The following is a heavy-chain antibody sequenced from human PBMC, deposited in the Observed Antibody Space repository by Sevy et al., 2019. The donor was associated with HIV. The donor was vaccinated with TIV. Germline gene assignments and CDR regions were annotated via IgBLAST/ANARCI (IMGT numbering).Heavy chain of an antibody. Sequence: SETLSLTCAVSGYSINSGYYWGWIRQPPGKGLKWIGSLYHDGSTSFKPSLKSRVTISVDTSKNQFSLKLTSVTAADTAVYYCARGGYYDTSGYYSHYFDYWGQGTLVTVSS. CDR2: LYHDGST. V-gene: IGHV4-38-2*01. CDR1: GYSINSGYY. J-gene: IGHJ4*02. D-gene: IGHD3-22*01. CDR3: ARGGYYDTSGYYSHYFDY.